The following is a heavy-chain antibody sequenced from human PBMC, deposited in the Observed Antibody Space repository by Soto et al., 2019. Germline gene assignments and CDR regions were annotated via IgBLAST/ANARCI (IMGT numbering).Heavy chain of an antibody. CDR1: GFTFSSYA. CDR3: AKHNWVVITGDYFDY. Sequence: EVQLLESGGGLVQPGGSLRLSCAASGFTFSSYAMSWVRQAPGKGLEGVSAIGGSGGSTYSADYVKGRFTISRDNSKNTLYLQMNSLRAEDTDVYYCAKHNWVVITGDYFDYWGQGTLVTVSS. V-gene: IGHV3-23*01. D-gene: IGHD3-22*01. J-gene: IGHJ4*02. CDR2: IGGSGGST.